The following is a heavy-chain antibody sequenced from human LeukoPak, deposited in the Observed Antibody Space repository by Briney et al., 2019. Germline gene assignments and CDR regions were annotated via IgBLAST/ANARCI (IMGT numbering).Heavy chain of an antibody. D-gene: IGHD1-14*01. Sequence: SETLSLTCAVYGGSFSGYYWRWLRQPPGKGLEWLAEINHSGSTNYNPSLKSRVTISVDTSKNQFSLKLSSVTAADTAVYYCARGTGGLFDYWGQGTLVTVSS. CDR1: GGSFSGYY. CDR3: ARGTGGLFDY. J-gene: IGHJ4*02. CDR2: INHSGST. V-gene: IGHV4-34*01.